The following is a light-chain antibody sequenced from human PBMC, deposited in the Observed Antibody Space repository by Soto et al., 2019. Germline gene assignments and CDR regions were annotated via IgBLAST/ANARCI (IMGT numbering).Light chain of an antibody. Sequence: QSALTQPPSASGSPGQSVTISCTGTSSDVGDYKYVSWYQQHPGKAPKLMIYEVNKRPSGVPDRFSGSKSGNTASLTVSGLQAEDEADYYCSSYAGSSNVFGTGTKLTVL. J-gene: IGLJ1*01. CDR1: SSDVGDYKY. CDR3: SSYAGSSNV. V-gene: IGLV2-8*01. CDR2: EVN.